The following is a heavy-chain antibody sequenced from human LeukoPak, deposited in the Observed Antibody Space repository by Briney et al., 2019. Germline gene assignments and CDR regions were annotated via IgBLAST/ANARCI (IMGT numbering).Heavy chain of an antibody. CDR2: ISSSSSTI. CDR1: GFTFSSYS. V-gene: IGHV3-48*01. J-gene: IGHJ4*02. CDR3: ARGRGEWELLNDY. Sequence: GGSLRLSCAASGFTFSSYSMNWVRQAPGKGLEWVSYISSSSSTIYYADSVKGRFTISRDNAKNSLYLQMNSLRAEDTAVYYCARGRGEWELLNDYWGQGTLVTVSS. D-gene: IGHD1-26*01.